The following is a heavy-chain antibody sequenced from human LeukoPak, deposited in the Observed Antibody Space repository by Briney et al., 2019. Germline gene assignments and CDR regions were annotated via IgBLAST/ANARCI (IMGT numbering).Heavy chain of an antibody. V-gene: IGHV1-69*05. CDR2: IMPLFNTA. CDR1: GGTFRSYS. Sequence: SVKVSCKASGGTFRSYSITWVRQAPGQGLEWMGGIMPLFNTANYAQQFQGRVTITTDESTSTAYMELSSLRFEDTAMYYCARVDRYHYYLDVWGKGTTVTVSS. J-gene: IGHJ6*03. CDR3: ARVDRYHYYLDV.